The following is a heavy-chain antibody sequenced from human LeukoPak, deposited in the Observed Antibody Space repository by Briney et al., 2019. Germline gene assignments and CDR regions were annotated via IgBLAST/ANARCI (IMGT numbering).Heavy chain of an antibody. D-gene: IGHD5-24*01. J-gene: IGHJ5*02. CDR3: ARSLYNLVSDYQNWFDP. V-gene: IGHV6-1*01. Sequence: SQTPSLTCAISGDSVSSNSAAWNWIRQSPSRGLEWLGRTYYRSKWYNDYAVSVKSRITINPDTSKNQFSLQLNSVTPEDTAVYYGARSLYNLVSDYQNWFDPWGQGTLVTVSS. CDR1: GDSVSSNSAA. CDR2: TYYRSKWYN.